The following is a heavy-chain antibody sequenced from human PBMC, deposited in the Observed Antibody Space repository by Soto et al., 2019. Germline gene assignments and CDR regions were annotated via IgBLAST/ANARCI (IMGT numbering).Heavy chain of an antibody. V-gene: IGHV1-3*01. CDR2: INAGNGNT. D-gene: IGHD2-2*01. CDR3: ARSVSRPPLPAAYDY. J-gene: IGHJ4*02. Sequence: ASVKVSCKASGYTFTSYAMRWVRQAPGQRLEWMGWINAGNGNTKYSQKFQGRVTITRDTSASTAYMELSSLRSEDTAVYYCARSVSRPPLPAAYDYWGQGTLVTVSS. CDR1: GYTFTSYA.